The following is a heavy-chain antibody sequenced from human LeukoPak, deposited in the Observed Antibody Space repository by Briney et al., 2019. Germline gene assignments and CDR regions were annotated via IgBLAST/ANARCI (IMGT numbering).Heavy chain of an antibody. CDR2: IYYSGST. D-gene: IGHD6-6*01. Sequence: SETLSLTCTVSGGSISSSSYYWGWLRQPPGKGLEWIGSIYYSGSTYYNPSLKSRVTISVDTSKNQFSLKLSSVTAADTAVYYCARQSIAVRSFDYWGQGTLVTVSS. J-gene: IGHJ4*02. CDR1: GGSISSSSYY. CDR3: ARQSIAVRSFDY. V-gene: IGHV4-39*01.